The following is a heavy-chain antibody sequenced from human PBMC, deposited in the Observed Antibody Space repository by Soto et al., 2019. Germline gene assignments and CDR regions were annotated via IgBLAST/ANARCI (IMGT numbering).Heavy chain of an antibody. CDR1: GYTFTSYY. J-gene: IGHJ6*02. CDR2: INPSGGST. CDR3: ARRGWDGYDFWSGYSQYYYYGMDV. V-gene: IGHV1-46*01. Sequence: GASVKVSCKASGYTFTSYYMHWVRQAPGQGLEWMGIINPSGGSTSYAQKFQGRVTMTRDTSTSTVYMELSSLRSEDTAVYYCARRGWDGYDFWSGYSQYYYYGMDVWGQGTTVTVSS. D-gene: IGHD3-3*01.